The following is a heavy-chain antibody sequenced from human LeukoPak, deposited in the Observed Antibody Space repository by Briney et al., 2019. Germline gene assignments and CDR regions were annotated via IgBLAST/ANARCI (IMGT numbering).Heavy chain of an antibody. CDR2: ISSSSSYI. V-gene: IGHV3-21*01. Sequence: GGSLRLSCAASGFTFSSYSMNWVRRAPGKGLEWVSSISSSSSYIYYADSVKGRFTISRDNAKNSLYLQMNSLRAEDTAVYYCARDRHGVATIGDFDYWGQGTLVTVSS. D-gene: IGHD5-12*01. CDR3: ARDRHGVATIGDFDY. J-gene: IGHJ4*02. CDR1: GFTFSSYS.